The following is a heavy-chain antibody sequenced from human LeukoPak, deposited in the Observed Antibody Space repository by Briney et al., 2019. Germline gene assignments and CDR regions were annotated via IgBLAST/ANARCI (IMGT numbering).Heavy chain of an antibody. V-gene: IGHV4-59*01. J-gene: IGHJ6*03. CDR2: IYYSGST. Sequence: PSETLSLTCTVSVGSISSYYWSWIRQPPGKRLEWIGYIYYSGSTNYNPSLKSRVTISVDTSKNQFSLKLSSVTAADTAVYYCARVSTLTSPHYYYYYYMDVWGKGTTVTVSS. D-gene: IGHD4-11*01. CDR3: ARVSTLTSPHYYYYYYMDV. CDR1: VGSISSYY.